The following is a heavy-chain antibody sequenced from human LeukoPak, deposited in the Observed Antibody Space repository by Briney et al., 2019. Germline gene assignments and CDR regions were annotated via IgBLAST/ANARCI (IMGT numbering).Heavy chain of an antibody. CDR1: GYTFTSYG. V-gene: IGHV1-18*01. CDR2: ISAYNGNT. Sequence: GASVKVPCKASGYTFTSYGISWVRQAPGQGLEWMGWISAYNGNTNYAQKLQGRVTMTTDTSTSTAYMELRSLRSDDTAVYYCARDGDSSGYYPSDYWGQGTLVTVSS. CDR3: ARDGDSSGYYPSDY. J-gene: IGHJ4*02. D-gene: IGHD3-22*01.